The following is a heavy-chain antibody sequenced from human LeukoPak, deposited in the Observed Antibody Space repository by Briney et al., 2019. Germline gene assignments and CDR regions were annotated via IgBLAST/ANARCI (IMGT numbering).Heavy chain of an antibody. J-gene: IGHJ4*02. CDR2: INHSGST. CDR3: ARGEEWFPFDY. V-gene: IGHV4-34*01. Sequence: SETLSLTCAVYGGSFSGYYWSWIRQPPGKGLEWIGEINHSGSTNYNPSLKSRVTISVDTSKNQFSLKLSSVTAADTAVYYCARGEEWFPFDYWGQGTLVTVSS. D-gene: IGHD3-3*01. CDR1: GGSFSGYY.